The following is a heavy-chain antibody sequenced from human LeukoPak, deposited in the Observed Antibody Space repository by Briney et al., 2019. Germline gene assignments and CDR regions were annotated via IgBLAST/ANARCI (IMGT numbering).Heavy chain of an antibody. J-gene: IGHJ4*02. CDR3: AKNSDYGDQSVFDY. CDR2: IYYSGST. Sequence: SETLDLTCTVSGGTISSYCWSWIRQPPGKGLEWSGYIYYSGSTNYNPSLKSRVTISVDTSKNQFSLKLSSVTAANTAMYYCAKNSDYGDQSVFDYWGQGTLVTVSS. D-gene: IGHD4-17*01. CDR1: GGTISSYC. V-gene: IGHV4-59*08.